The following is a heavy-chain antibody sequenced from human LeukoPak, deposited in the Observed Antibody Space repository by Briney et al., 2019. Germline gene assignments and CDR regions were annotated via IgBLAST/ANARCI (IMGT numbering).Heavy chain of an antibody. Sequence: PGGSLRLSCAASGFTFSSYSMNWVRQAPGKGLEWVSSISSSSSYIYYADSVKGRFTISRDNAKNSLYLQMNSLRAEDTAVYYCARVGVTMIRNAFDIWGQGTMVTVSS. CDR2: ISSSSSYI. J-gene: IGHJ3*02. CDR1: GFTFSSYS. CDR3: ARVGVTMIRNAFDI. D-gene: IGHD3-22*01. V-gene: IGHV3-21*01.